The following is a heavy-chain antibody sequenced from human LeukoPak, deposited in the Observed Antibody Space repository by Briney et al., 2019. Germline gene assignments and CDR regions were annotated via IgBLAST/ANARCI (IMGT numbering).Heavy chain of an antibody. J-gene: IGHJ3*02. CDR2: ICSSEST. D-gene: IGHD3-9*01. Sequence: SETLSLTCTISGGSVSCIRYDWGWIRQAPGKGLEWIGGICSSESTQYNPSLMSRLTISVDTSKNQLSLRLHSVPAADTAVYYCAGIILTDYYTGAFDIWGQGTMVTVSS. CDR3: AGIILTDYYTGAFDI. CDR1: GGSVSCIRYD. V-gene: IGHV4-39*01.